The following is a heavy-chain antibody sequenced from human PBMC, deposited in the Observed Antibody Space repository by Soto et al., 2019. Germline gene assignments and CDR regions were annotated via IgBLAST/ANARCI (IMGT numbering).Heavy chain of an antibody. CDR2: VYVNADT. V-gene: IGHV4-4*07. Sequence: SETLSLTCTVSSASISRFSWSWIRQAAGKGLEWIGRVYVNADTKYAPSLRSRLNISVDTSKNQFSLRLTSVTAADTAVYFCAREARGDFSGIFDYWGRGTLVTVSS. J-gene: IGHJ4*02. CDR3: AREARGDFSGIFDY. D-gene: IGHD2-21*02. CDR1: SASISRFS.